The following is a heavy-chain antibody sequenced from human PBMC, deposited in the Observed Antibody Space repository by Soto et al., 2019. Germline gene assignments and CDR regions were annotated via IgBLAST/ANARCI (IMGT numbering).Heavy chain of an antibody. CDR1: GFTFSSYS. J-gene: IGHJ4*02. CDR2: ISSSSSTI. V-gene: IGHV3-48*02. CDR3: ASIYGDYEGRSY. Sequence: EVQLVESGGGLVQPGGSLRLSCAASGFTFSSYSMNWVRQAPGKGLEWVSYISSSSSTIYYADSVKGRFTISRDNAKNSLYRQMNSLRDEDTAVYYCASIYGDYEGRSYWGQGTLVTVSS. D-gene: IGHD4-17*01.